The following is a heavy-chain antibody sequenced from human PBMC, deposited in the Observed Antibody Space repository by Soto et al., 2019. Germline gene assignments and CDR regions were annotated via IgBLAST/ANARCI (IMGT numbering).Heavy chain of an antibody. CDR1: GYTFTSYG. CDR2: ISAYNGNT. Sequence: XSVKVSYAASGYTFTSYGIIWVRQAPGQGLEWMGWISAYNGNTNYAQKLQGRVTMTTDTSTSTAYMELRSLRSDDTAVYYCARTGVKRVVVVAATYGNDYWGQGTLVTVSS. CDR3: ARTGVKRVVVVAATYGNDY. D-gene: IGHD2-15*01. V-gene: IGHV1-18*04. J-gene: IGHJ4*02.